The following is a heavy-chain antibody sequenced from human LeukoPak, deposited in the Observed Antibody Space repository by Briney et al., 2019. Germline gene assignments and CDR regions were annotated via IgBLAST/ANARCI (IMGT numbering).Heavy chain of an antibody. CDR2: INRDGSST. D-gene: IGHD5-18*01. Sequence: GGSLRLSCAASGFTFSSYWMHWVRQAPGKGLVWLSRINRDGSSTTYADSVKGRFTISRDNAKNTLYLQMYSLRTEDTAVYYCTSAGDSSEIDYWGQGSLVTVSS. CDR1: GFTFSSYW. V-gene: IGHV3-74*01. CDR3: TSAGDSSEIDY. J-gene: IGHJ4*02.